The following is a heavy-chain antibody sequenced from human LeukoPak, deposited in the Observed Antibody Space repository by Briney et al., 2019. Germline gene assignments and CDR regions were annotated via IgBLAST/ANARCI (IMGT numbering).Heavy chain of an antibody. V-gene: IGHV1-69*05. CDR1: GGTFSSYA. CDR3: ARDPDSYSSSWHDY. CDR2: IIPIFGTA. J-gene: IGHJ4*02. D-gene: IGHD6-13*01. Sequence: SVKVSCKASGGTFSSYAISWVRQAPGQGLEWMGGIIPIFGTANYAQKFQGRVTITTDESTSTAYMELSSLRSEDTAVYYCARDPDSYSSSWHDYWGQGTLVTVSS.